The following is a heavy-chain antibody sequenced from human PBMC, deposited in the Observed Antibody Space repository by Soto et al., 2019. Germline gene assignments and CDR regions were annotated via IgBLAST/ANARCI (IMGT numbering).Heavy chain of an antibody. V-gene: IGHV4-61*01. CDR3: ARGRRSSWRQGDYYYGMDV. D-gene: IGHD6-13*01. Sequence: PSETLSLTCTVSDGSVSSCRSYWIWIRQPPWKGLEWVGYIYYSGSTNYHPSLKSRVTISVDTSKNQFSLKLSSVTAADTAVYYCARGRRSSWRQGDYYYGMDVWGQGTTVTVSS. CDR1: DGSVSSCRSY. CDR2: IYYSGST. J-gene: IGHJ6*02.